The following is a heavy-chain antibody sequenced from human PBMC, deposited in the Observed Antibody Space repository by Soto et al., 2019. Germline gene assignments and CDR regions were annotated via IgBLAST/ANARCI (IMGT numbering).Heavy chain of an antibody. J-gene: IGHJ2*01. CDR3: ATMGGFFFQAEDCIRDTVPVSAFLLNRSSDL. Sequence: PGQGLEWIGYIYYSGSTYYHPSLKSRVTISVDTSTNQFSLKLSSVTAADTAVYYCATMGGFFFQAEDCIRDTVPVSAFLLNRSSDL. CDR2: IYYSGST. V-gene: IGHV4-31*02. D-gene: IGHD2-21*02.